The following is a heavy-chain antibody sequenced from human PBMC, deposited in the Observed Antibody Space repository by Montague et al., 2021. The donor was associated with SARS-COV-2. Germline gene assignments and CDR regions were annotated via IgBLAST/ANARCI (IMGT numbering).Heavy chain of an antibody. J-gene: IGHJ3*02. CDR3: ARVRHSYGYLSAFDI. V-gene: IGHV3-11*01. Sequence: SLRLSCAASGFTFSDYYMSWIRQAPGKGLEWVSYISSSGSTIYYAESVKGRFTISRDNAKNSLYLQMNRLRAEDTAVYYCARVRHSYGYLSAFDIWGQGTMVTVSS. D-gene: IGHD5-18*01. CDR2: ISSSGSTI. CDR1: GFTFSDYY.